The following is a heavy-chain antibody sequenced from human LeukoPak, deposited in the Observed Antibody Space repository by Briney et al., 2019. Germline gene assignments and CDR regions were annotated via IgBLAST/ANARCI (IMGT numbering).Heavy chain of an antibody. V-gene: IGHV4-59*01. CDR2: IYYSGST. CDR1: GGSISSYY. J-gene: IGHJ6*03. D-gene: IGHD6-13*01. CDR3: ARTTEAHSWRTRYYDYYMDV. Sequence: SETLSLTCTVSGGSISSYYWSWIRQPPGKGLEWSGYIYYSGSTNYNPSLKSRVTISVDTSKNQFSLKLSSVTAADTAVYYCARTTEAHSWRTRYYDYYMDVWGQGTLVTVSS.